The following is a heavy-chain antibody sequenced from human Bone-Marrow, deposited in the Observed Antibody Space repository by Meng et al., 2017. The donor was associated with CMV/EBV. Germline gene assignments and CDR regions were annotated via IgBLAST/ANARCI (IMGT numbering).Heavy chain of an antibody. CDR2: IKSKTDGGTT. J-gene: IGHJ6*02. CDR1: GFTFSNAW. CDR3: IDDFWSGFVYGMDV. D-gene: IGHD3-3*01. V-gene: IGHV3-15*01. Sequence: GGSLRLSCAASGFTFSNAWMSWVRQAPGKGLEWVGRIKSKTDGGTTDYAAPVKGRFTISRDDSKNTLYLQMNSLKTEDTAVYYCIDDFWSGFVYGMDVWGQGTTVTVSS.